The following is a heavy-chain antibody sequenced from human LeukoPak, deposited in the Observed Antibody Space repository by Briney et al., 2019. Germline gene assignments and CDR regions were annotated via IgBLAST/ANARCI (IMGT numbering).Heavy chain of an antibody. CDR2: ISAYNGNT. J-gene: IGHJ4*02. V-gene: IGHV1-18*01. CDR3: ARSDIVVVPAAFDY. CDR1: GGTFSSYA. Sequence: SVKVSCKASGGTFSSYAISWVRQAPGQGLEWMGWISAYNGNTNYAQKLQGRVTMTTDTSTSTAYMELRSLRSDDTAVYYCARSDIVVVPAAFDYWGQGTLVTVSS. D-gene: IGHD2-2*01.